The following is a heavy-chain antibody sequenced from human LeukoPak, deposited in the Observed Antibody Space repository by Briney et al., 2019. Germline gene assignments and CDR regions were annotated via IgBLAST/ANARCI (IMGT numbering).Heavy chain of an antibody. J-gene: IGHJ1*01. CDR3: ARPSRPYRSSEYFQH. CDR2: ISSSGSTI. V-gene: IGHV3-48*04. CDR1: GFTFSIYW. D-gene: IGHD6-13*01. Sequence: GGSLRLSCAGSGFTFSIYWMSWVRQVPGKGLEWISYISSSGSTIYFADSVKGRFTISRDNAKNSLYLQMNSLRAEDTAVYYCARPSRPYRSSEYFQHWGQGTLVIVSS.